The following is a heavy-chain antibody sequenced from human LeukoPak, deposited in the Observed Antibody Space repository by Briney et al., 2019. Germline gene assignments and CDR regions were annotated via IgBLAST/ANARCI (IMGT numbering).Heavy chain of an antibody. J-gene: IGHJ4*02. CDR2: INPNSGGT. D-gene: IGHD3-10*01. Sequence: ASVKVSCKASGYTFTGYYMHWVRQAPGQGLEWMGWINPNSGGTNYAQKFQGRVTMTRDTSISTAYMELSRLRSDDTAVYYCARDYHGSGSYYRNDYWGQGTLVTVSS. CDR3: ARDYHGSGSYYRNDY. CDR1: GYTFTGYY. V-gene: IGHV1-2*02.